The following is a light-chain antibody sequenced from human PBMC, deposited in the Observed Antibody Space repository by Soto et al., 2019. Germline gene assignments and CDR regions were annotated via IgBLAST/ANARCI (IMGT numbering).Light chain of an antibody. CDR3: QQYGSSGT. CDR2: GAS. V-gene: IGKV3-20*01. CDR1: QSVTSNY. J-gene: IGKJ1*01. Sequence: VLTQSPGTLSLSPGERATLSCRASQSVTSNYLAWYQQKPGQAPRLLIYGASNRATGIPDRFSGSGSGTDFTLTISRLEPEDFAVYYCQQYGSSGTFGQGTKVDIK.